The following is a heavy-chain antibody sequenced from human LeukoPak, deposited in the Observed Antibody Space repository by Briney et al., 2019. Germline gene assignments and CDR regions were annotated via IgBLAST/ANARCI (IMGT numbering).Heavy chain of an antibody. CDR3: ARDSYYYDSSGDFGY. CDR1: GFTFSRYW. Sequence: GGSLRLSCAASGFTFSRYWMSWVRQAPGKGLEWVANIKQDGSEKYYVDSVKGRFTISRDNAKNSLYLQMNSLRAEDTAVYYCARDSYYYDSSGDFGYWGQGTLVTVSS. D-gene: IGHD3-22*01. V-gene: IGHV3-7*01. J-gene: IGHJ4*02. CDR2: IKQDGSEK.